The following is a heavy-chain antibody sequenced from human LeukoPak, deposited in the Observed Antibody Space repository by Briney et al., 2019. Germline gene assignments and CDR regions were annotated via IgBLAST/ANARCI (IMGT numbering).Heavy chain of an antibody. Sequence: PSETLSLTCTVSGGSISSSSYYWGWIRQPPGKGLEWIGEINHSGSTNYNPSLKSRVTISVDTSKNQFSLKLSSVTAADTAVYYCARLGGYYDSSGYYTYYFDYWGQGTLVTVSS. CDR3: ARLGGYYDSSGYYTYYFDY. CDR2: INHSGST. D-gene: IGHD3-22*01. J-gene: IGHJ4*02. V-gene: IGHV4-39*07. CDR1: GGSISSSSYY.